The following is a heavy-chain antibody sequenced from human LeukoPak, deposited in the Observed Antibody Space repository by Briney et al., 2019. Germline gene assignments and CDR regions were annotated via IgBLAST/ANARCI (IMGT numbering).Heavy chain of an antibody. CDR3: ARDPVPAAARHFDY. CDR1: GFTFSSAA. CDR2: IGSSGGST. J-gene: IGHJ4*01. D-gene: IGHD2-2*01. Sequence: GGSLRLSCAASGFTFSSAAMTWVRQAPGKGLEWVSLIGSSGGSTYYADSVKGRFTISRDNSKNTLYLQVNSLRPEDTGVYYCARDPVPAAARHFDYWGQGTLVTVSS. V-gene: IGHV3-23*01.